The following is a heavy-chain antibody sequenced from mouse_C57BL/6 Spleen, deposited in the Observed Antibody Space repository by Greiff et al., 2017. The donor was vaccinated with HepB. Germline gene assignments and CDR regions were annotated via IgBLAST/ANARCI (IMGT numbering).Heavy chain of an antibody. Sequence: QVQLQQPGAELVRPGSSVKLSCKASGYTFTSYWMHWVKQRPIQGLEWIGNIDPSDSETHYNQKFKDKATLTVDKSSSTAYMQLSSLTSEDSAVYYCARGQLGRGAWFAYWGQGTLVTVSA. J-gene: IGHJ3*01. CDR3: ARGQLGRGAWFAY. D-gene: IGHD4-1*02. CDR2: IDPSDSET. V-gene: IGHV1-52*01. CDR1: GYTFTSYW.